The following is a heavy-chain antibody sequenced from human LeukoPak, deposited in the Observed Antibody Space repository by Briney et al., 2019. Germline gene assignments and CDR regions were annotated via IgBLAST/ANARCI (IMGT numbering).Heavy chain of an antibody. D-gene: IGHD5-24*01. Sequence: GGSLRLSCAASGFTFSNYAMSWVRQAPGKGLEWVSGISGSGGSTYYADSVKGRFTISRDSSRNTLYLQMNSLRAEDTAVYYWAKDKSGWLQQLEDWGQGTLVTVSS. CDR1: GFTFSNYA. CDR2: ISGSGGST. J-gene: IGHJ4*02. CDR3: AKDKSGWLQQLED. V-gene: IGHV3-23*01.